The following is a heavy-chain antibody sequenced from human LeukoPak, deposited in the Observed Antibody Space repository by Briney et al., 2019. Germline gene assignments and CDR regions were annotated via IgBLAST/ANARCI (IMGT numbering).Heavy chain of an antibody. CDR1: GGSFSGYY. CDR3: ATGGVRGVITNWFDP. D-gene: IGHD3-10*01. CDR2: INHSGST. J-gene: IGHJ5*02. V-gene: IGHV4-34*01. Sequence: KPSETLSLTCAVYGGSFSGYYWSWMRQPPGKGLECIGEINHSGSTNYNPSLKSRVTISVDTSKNQFSLKLSSVTAADTAVYYCATGGVRGVITNWFDPWGQGTLVTVSS.